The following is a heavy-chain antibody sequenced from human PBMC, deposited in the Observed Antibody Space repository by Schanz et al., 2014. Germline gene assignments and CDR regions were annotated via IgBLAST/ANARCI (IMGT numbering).Heavy chain of an antibody. Sequence: VQLVESGGGLVQPGGSLRLSCAASGITFSSHSFNWVRQAPGKGLEWISYITYNGGTIYYADSVKGRFTISRDNAKNSLYLEMNSLRAEDTALYYCARDRRNADLDYWGQGTLVTGSS. CDR3: ARDRRNADLDY. CDR2: ITYNGGTI. V-gene: IGHV3-48*01. D-gene: IGHD1-1*01. J-gene: IGHJ4*02. CDR1: GITFSSHS.